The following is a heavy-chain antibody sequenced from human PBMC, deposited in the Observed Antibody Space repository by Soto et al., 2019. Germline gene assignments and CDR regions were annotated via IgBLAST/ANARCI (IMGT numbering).Heavy chain of an antibody. CDR2: IYYSGST. J-gene: IGHJ6*02. CDR1: DDSISSYY. V-gene: IGHV4-59*08. D-gene: IGHD3-10*01. Sequence: SDTLSLTCTGSDDSISSYYWSWTRQPPGKGLEWIGYIYYSGSTNYNPSLKSRVTISVDTSKNQFSLKLSSVTAADTAVYYCARHVGSYYYGSGSYRFGMDVWGQGTTVTVS. CDR3: ARHVGSYYYGSGSYRFGMDV.